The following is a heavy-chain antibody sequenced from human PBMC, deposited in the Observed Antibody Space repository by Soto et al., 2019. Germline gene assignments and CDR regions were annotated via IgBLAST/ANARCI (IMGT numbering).Heavy chain of an antibody. CDR2: IYYSGST. CDR3: ARDRLGYGDYVGWFDP. V-gene: IGHV4-31*03. J-gene: IGHJ5*02. CDR1: GGSISSGGYY. D-gene: IGHD4-17*01. Sequence: QVQLQESGPGLVKPSQTLSLTCTVSGGSISSGGYYWSWIRQHPGKGLEWIGYIYYSGSTYYNPSLKSRVTISVDTSKNLFSLKLSSVTAADTAVYYCARDRLGYGDYVGWFDPWGQGTLVTVSS.